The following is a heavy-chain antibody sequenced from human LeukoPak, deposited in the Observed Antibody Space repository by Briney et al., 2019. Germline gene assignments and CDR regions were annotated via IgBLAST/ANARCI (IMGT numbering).Heavy chain of an antibody. D-gene: IGHD3-10*01. CDR1: GGSISSGGYY. V-gene: IGHV4-31*03. J-gene: IGHJ3*02. CDR2: IYYSGST. CDR3: ARDTMVREPDAFDI. Sequence: SQTLSLTCTVSGGSISSGGYYWSWIRQHSGKGLEWIGYIYYSGSTYYNPSLKSRVTISVDTSKNQFSLKLSSVTAADTAVYYCARDTMVREPDAFDIWGQGTMVTVSS.